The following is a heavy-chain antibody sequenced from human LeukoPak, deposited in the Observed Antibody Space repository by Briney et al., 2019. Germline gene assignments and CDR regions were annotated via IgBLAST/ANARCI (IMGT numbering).Heavy chain of an antibody. Sequence: SETLSLTCTVSGGSISSYYWSWIRQPPGKGLEWIGEINHSGSTNYNPSLKSRVTISVDTSKNQFSLKLSSVTAADTAVYYCARTPHYYGSGSYYRYNWFDPWGQGTLVTVSS. J-gene: IGHJ5*02. CDR2: INHSGST. CDR3: ARTPHYYGSGSYYRYNWFDP. CDR1: GGSISSYY. V-gene: IGHV4-34*01. D-gene: IGHD3-10*01.